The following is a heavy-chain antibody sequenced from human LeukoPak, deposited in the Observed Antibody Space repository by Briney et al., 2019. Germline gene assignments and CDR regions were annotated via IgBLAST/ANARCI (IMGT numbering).Heavy chain of an antibody. CDR2: IYHSGST. CDR3: ASEGDRDY. D-gene: IGHD2-21*02. J-gene: IGHJ4*02. Sequence: PSETLSLTCAVTGASISSSNWWSWVRQPPGKGLEWIGEIYHSGSTNYNPSLKSRVTISMDKSKNQFSLNLSSVTAADTAVYYCASEGDRDYWGQGTLVTVSS. V-gene: IGHV4-4*02. CDR1: GASISSSNW.